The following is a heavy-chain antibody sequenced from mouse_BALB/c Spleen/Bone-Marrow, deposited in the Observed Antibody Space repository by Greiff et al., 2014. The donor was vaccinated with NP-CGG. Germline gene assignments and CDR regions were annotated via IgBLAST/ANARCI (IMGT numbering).Heavy chain of an antibody. CDR3: ARGWLLRHYFDY. V-gene: IGHV1-18*01. Sequence: VQLKQSGPEPVKPGASVKISCKTSGYTFTEYTMHWVKQSHVKSLEWIGGINPNNGGTSYNQKFKDKATWTVDKSSSTAYMELRSLTSEDSAVYYCARGWLLRHYFDYWGQGTTLTVSS. CDR1: GYTFTEYT. D-gene: IGHD2-3*01. J-gene: IGHJ2*01. CDR2: INPNNGGT.